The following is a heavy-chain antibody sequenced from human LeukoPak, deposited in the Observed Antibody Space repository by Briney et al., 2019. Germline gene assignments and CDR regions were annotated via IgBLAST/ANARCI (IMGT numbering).Heavy chain of an antibody. Sequence: SETLSLTCTVSGASINYYYWSWIRQPPGKGLEWIGYIFDSGSANYNPSLKSRVSISIDTSKNQFSLKLTSTTAADTAVYFCAGGPAAVDYWYFDLWGRGTLVTVSS. D-gene: IGHD6-13*01. J-gene: IGHJ2*01. CDR1: GASINYYY. CDR2: IFDSGSA. V-gene: IGHV4-59*01. CDR3: AGGPAAVDYWYFDL.